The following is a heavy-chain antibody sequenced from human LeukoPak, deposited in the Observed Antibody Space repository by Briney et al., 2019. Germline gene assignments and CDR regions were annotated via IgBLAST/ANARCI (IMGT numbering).Heavy chain of an antibody. D-gene: IGHD3-10*01. V-gene: IGHV4-34*01. Sequence: PSETLSLTCAVYGGSFSGYYWSWIRQPPGKGLEWIGEINHSGSTNYNPSLKSRVTISVDTTKNQFSLKLSSVTAADTAVYYCARIAGRGDYWGQGTLVTVSS. CDR1: GGSFSGYY. J-gene: IGHJ4*02. CDR2: INHSGST. CDR3: ARIAGRGDY.